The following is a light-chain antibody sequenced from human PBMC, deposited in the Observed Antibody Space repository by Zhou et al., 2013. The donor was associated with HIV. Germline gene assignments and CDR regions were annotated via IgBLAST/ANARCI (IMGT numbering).Light chain of an antibody. Sequence: DIVMTQSPLSLSVTPGEPASISCRSSQSLLHSNGYNYFNWYLQKPGQSPRLLIYLASNRASGVPDRFSGSGSGTEFTLKISSVEAEDVGLYYCMQSLQTPLTFGGGTKVDIK. J-gene: IGKJ4*01. CDR2: LAS. CDR3: MQSLQTPLT. CDR1: QSLLHSNGYNY. V-gene: IGKV2-28*01.